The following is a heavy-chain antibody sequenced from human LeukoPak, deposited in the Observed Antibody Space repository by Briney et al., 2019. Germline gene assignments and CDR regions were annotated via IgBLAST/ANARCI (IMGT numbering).Heavy chain of an antibody. J-gene: IGHJ4*02. CDR2: IYTSGST. CDR1: GGSISSYY. D-gene: IGHD3-10*01. V-gene: IGHV4-4*07. Sequence: SETLSLTCAVSGGSISSYYWSWIRQPAGKGLEWIGRIYTSGSTNYNPSLKSRVTMSVDTSKNQFSRKLSSVTAADTAVYYCARAMVRGVRTYYFDYWGQGTLVTVSS. CDR3: ARAMVRGVRTYYFDY.